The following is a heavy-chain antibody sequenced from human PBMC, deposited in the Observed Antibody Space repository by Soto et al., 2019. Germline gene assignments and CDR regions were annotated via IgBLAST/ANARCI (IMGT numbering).Heavy chain of an antibody. D-gene: IGHD3-22*01. J-gene: IGHJ5*02. CDR3: ARSGLDEYDSSGYCNWFDT. V-gene: IGHV3-33*01. CDR1: GFTFSSYG. Sequence: GGSLRLSCAASGFTFSSYGMHRVRQAPGKGLEWVAVIWYDGSNKYYADSVKGRFTISRDNSKNTLYLQMNILRTEGTAGYYFARSGLDEYDSSGYCNWFDTWGQGTLVTVSS. CDR2: IWYDGSNK.